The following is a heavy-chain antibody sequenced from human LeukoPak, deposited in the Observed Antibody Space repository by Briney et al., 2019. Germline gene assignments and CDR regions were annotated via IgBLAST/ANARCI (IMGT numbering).Heavy chain of an antibody. D-gene: IGHD3-22*01. J-gene: IGHJ3*02. V-gene: IGHV1-69*04. CDR3: ARGELDSSGYYEAFDI. CDR1: GGTFSSYA. Sequence: SVKVSCKASGGTFSSYAISWVRQAPGQGLEWMGRIIPILGIANYAQKFQGRVTITADKSTSTAYMELSSLRSEDTAVYYCARGELDSSGYYEAFDIWGQGTMVTVSS. CDR2: IIPILGIA.